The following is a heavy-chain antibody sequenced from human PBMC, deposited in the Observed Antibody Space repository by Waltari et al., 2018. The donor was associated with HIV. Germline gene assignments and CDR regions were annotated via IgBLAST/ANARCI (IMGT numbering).Heavy chain of an antibody. J-gene: IGHJ4*02. Sequence: EVQLVESGGGLVKPGGSLRLSWEASGFPFSSYSMNWVRQAPGKGLVWVSSISSSSSYIYYADSVKGRFTISRDNAKNSLYLQMNSLRAEDTAVYYCARDHGGSSYWGQGTLVTVSS. CDR1: GFPFSSYS. D-gene: IGHD1-26*01. CDR3: ARDHGGSSY. V-gene: IGHV3-21*01. CDR2: ISSSSSYI.